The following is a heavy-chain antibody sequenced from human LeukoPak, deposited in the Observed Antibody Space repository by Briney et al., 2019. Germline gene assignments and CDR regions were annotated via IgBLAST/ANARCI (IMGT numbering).Heavy chain of an antibody. V-gene: IGHV3-48*02. D-gene: IGHD3-10*01. J-gene: IGHJ4*02. Sequence: PGGSLRPSFAPPGFRLVDFGMNWVPQPPGKGGEWISYISSGSSTIFYADSVRGRFTISRDNAKDSLYLQMNSLRDDDTAVYYCARDWGSLYYLDYWGQGTLVTVSS. CDR3: ARDWGSLYYLDY. CDR1: GFRLVDFG. CDR2: ISSGSSTI.